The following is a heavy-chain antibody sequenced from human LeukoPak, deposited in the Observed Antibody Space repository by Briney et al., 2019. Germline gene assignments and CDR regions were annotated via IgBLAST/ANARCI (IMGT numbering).Heavy chain of an antibody. CDR3: AKNGDRGAYCTGGTCYPYFYYYMDV. CDR1: GITFSSYG. CDR2: INSNGGNK. Sequence: GGSLRLSCAASGITFSSYGMSWVRQAPGKGLEWVSSINSNGGNKYYVDSVKGRFTISRDNSKNTLYLQMNSLRAEDTAIYYCAKNGDRGAYCTGGTCYPYFYYYMDVWGKGTTVTI. D-gene: IGHD2-15*01. J-gene: IGHJ6*03. V-gene: IGHV3-23*01.